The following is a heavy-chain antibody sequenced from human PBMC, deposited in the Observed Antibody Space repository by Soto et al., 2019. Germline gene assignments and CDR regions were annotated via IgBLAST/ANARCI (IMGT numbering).Heavy chain of an antibody. Sequence: EVQLMESGGGLVKPGGSLRLSCAASGFTFSDAWMSWVRQAPGKGLEWVGLIKSKTDGGTTDYAAPVKGRFTISRDDSKNTLYLQMNSLKTEDTAVYYCTTGLRYGDYDYWGQGTLVTVSS. CDR1: GFTFSDAW. J-gene: IGHJ4*02. CDR3: TTGLRYGDYDY. V-gene: IGHV3-15*01. CDR2: IKSKTDGGTT. D-gene: IGHD4-17*01.